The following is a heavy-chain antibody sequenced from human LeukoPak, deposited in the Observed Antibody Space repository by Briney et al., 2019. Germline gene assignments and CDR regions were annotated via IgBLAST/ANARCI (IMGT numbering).Heavy chain of an antibody. CDR2: INPNSGGT. CDR3: ARYSDSDAFDI. CDR1: GYTFTAYY. J-gene: IGHJ3*02. D-gene: IGHD2-21*01. V-gene: IGHV1-2*02. Sequence: ASVKVSCKASGYTFTAYYMHWVRQAPGQGLEWMGWINPNSGGTNYAQKFQGRVTMTRDTSVSTAYMELSRLRSDDTAVYYCARYSDSDAFDIWGQGTMVTVSS.